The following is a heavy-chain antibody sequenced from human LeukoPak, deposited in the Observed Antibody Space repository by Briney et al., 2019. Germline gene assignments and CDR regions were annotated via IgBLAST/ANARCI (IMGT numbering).Heavy chain of an antibody. D-gene: IGHD3-10*01. CDR2: INHSGST. CDR1: GGSFSGYY. CDR3: AMPDYGSGSFPYMDV. Sequence: SETLSLTCAVYGGSFSGYYWSWIRQPPGKGLEWIGEINHSGSTNYNPSLKSRVTISVDTSKNQFSLKLSSVTAADTAVYHCAMPDYGSGSFPYMDVWGKGTTVTVSS. J-gene: IGHJ6*03. V-gene: IGHV4-34*01.